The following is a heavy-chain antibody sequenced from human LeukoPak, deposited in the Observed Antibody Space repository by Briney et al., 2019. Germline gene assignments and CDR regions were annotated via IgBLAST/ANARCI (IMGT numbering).Heavy chain of an antibody. Sequence: PSETLSLTCAVYGGSFSGYYWSWIRQPPGKGLEWIGYIYYSGSTNYNPSLKSRVTISVDTSKNQFSLKLSSVTAADTAVYYCARVLRYFDWLPTYYYYGMDVWGQGTTVTVSS. D-gene: IGHD3-9*01. CDR2: IYYSGST. V-gene: IGHV4-59*01. J-gene: IGHJ6*02. CDR3: ARVLRYFDWLPTYYYYGMDV. CDR1: GGSFSGYY.